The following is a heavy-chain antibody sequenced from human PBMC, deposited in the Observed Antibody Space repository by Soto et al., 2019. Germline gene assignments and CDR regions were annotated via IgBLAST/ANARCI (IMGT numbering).Heavy chain of an antibody. J-gene: IGHJ3*02. D-gene: IGHD2-21*01. CDR2: IYPGDSDT. Sequence: PGESLKISCKGSGYSFTSYWIGWVRQMPGKGLEWMGIIYPGDSDTRYSPSFQGQVTISADKSISTAYLQWSSLKASDTAMYYCVRPSRRIAPQDAFDIWGQGTMVTVSS. V-gene: IGHV5-51*01. CDR3: VRPSRRIAPQDAFDI. CDR1: GYSFTSYW.